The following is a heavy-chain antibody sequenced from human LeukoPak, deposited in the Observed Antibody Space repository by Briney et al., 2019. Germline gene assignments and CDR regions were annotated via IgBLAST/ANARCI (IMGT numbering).Heavy chain of an antibody. V-gene: IGHV3-23*01. Sequence: GGSLRLSCVASGFTFNTYAMNWVRQAPGKGLQWVSLINGSGRTTYYADPVKGRFTISRDNSKNTLYLQMNSLRAEDTAVYYCAIDYDSNGYYYLGNTDYWGQGTLVTVSS. D-gene: IGHD3-22*01. CDR3: AIDYDSNGYYYLGNTDY. CDR2: INGSGRTT. CDR1: GFTFNTYA. J-gene: IGHJ4*02.